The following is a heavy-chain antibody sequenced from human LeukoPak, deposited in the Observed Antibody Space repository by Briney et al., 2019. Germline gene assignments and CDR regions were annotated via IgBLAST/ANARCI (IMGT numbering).Heavy chain of an antibody. V-gene: IGHV3-53*04. D-gene: IGHD1-26*01. CDR1: GFTVSSNY. CDR3: ASGSYYATFDY. Sequence: AGGSLRPSCAASGFTVSSNYMSWVRQAPGKGLEWVSVIYSGGSTYYADSVKGRFTISRHNSKNTLYLQMNSLRAEDTAVYYCASGSYYATFDYWGQGTLVTVSS. CDR2: IYSGGST. J-gene: IGHJ4*02.